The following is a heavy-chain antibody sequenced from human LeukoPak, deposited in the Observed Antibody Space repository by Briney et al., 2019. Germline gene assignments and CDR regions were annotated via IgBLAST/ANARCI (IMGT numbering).Heavy chain of an antibody. Sequence: GGSLRLSCATSGFIFSSYGLHWVRQAPGKGLEWVANIKQDGSEKYYVDSVKGRFTISRDNAKNSLYLQMNSLRAEDTAVYYCARAPDIGDYWGQGTLVTVSS. CDR3: ARAPDIGDY. J-gene: IGHJ4*02. V-gene: IGHV3-7*01. CDR1: GFIFSSYG. D-gene: IGHD2-15*01. CDR2: IKQDGSEK.